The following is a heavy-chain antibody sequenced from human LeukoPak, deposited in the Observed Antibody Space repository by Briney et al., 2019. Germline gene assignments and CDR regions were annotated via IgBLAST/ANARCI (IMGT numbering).Heavy chain of an antibody. CDR2: IYPADSDT. CDR1: GYSFTSQW. J-gene: IGHJ6*02. V-gene: IGHV5-51*01. Sequence: GESPKISCKGSGYSFTSQWIGWVRQMPGKGLEWMGIIYPADSDTKYSPSFQGQVTISVDKSISTAYLQWSSLKASDTAIYYCARWMFYYGSGVFHYHGMDVWGQGTTVTVSS. CDR3: ARWMFYYGSGVFHYHGMDV. D-gene: IGHD3-10*01.